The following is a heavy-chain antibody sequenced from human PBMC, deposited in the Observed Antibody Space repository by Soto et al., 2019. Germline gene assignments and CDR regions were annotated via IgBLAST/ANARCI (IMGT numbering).Heavy chain of an antibody. CDR2: INPSGGST. CDR1: GYTFTSYY. D-gene: IGHD2-2*02. V-gene: IGHV1-46*01. Sequence: VASVKISCKASGYTFTSYYMHWVRQAPGQGLEWMGIINPSGGSTSYAQKFQGRVTMTRDTSTSTVYMELSSLRSEDTAVYYCARDAGYSSSTSCYTDYFDYWGKGRMVRVSS. J-gene: IGHJ4*02. CDR3: ARDAGYSSSTSCYTDYFDY.